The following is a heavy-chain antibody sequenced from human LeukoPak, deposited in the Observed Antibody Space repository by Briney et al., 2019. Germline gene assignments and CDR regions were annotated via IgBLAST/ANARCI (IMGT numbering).Heavy chain of an antibody. V-gene: IGHV3-23*01. Sequence: GGSLRLSCAASGFTFSSCAMNWVRQPPGKGLEWVSTICGSGAGTYYADPVKGGFTISRDNPKTTLYLQMKSLRAEDTAVYYCAKDRKDGPFITMMVVVPDAFDIWGEGTMVTVS. CDR2: ICGSGAGT. D-gene: IGHD3-22*01. CDR1: GFTFSSCA. J-gene: IGHJ3*02. CDR3: AKDRKDGPFITMMVVVPDAFDI.